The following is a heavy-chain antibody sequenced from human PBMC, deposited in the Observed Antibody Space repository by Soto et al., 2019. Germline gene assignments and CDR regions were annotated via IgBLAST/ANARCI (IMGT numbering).Heavy chain of an antibody. CDR2: INPSGGST. J-gene: IGHJ5*02. V-gene: IGHV1-46*01. Sequence: ASVKVSCKASGYTFTSYYMHWVRQAPGQGLEWMGIINPSGGSTSYAQKFRGRVTMTRDTSTSTVYMELSSLRSEGTAVYYCARGPSSITIFGVVVSQTRNNWFDPWGQGTLVTVSS. CDR1: GYTFTSYY. D-gene: IGHD3-3*01. CDR3: ARGPSSITIFGVVVSQTRNNWFDP.